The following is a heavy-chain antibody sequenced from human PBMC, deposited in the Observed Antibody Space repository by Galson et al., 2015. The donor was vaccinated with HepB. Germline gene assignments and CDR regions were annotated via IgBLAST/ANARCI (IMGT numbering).Heavy chain of an antibody. CDR3: ARSVDFWSGYYPADGYFDY. CDR2: INAGNGNT. V-gene: IGHV1-3*01. D-gene: IGHD3-3*01. J-gene: IGHJ4*02. CDR1: GYTFTSNA. Sequence: SVKVSCKASGYTFTSNAMHWVRQAPGQRLEWMGWINAGNGNTKYSQKFQGRVTITRDTSASTAYMELSSLRSEDTAVYYCARSVDFWSGYYPADGYFDYWGQGTLVTVSS.